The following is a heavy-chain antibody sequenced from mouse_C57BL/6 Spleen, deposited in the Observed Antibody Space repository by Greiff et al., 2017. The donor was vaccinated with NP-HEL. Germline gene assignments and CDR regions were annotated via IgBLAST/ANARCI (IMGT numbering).Heavy chain of an antibody. CDR3: AREAKLTGTGNYAMDY. Sequence: QVQLQQPGTELVKPGASVKLSCKASGYTFTSYWMHWVKQRPGQGLEWIGNINPSNGGTNYNEKFKSKATLTVDKYSSTAYMQLSSLTSEYSAVYYCAREAKLTGTGNYAMDYWGQGTSVTVSS. J-gene: IGHJ4*01. V-gene: IGHV1-53*01. CDR2: INPSNGGT. CDR1: GYTFTSYW. D-gene: IGHD4-1*01.